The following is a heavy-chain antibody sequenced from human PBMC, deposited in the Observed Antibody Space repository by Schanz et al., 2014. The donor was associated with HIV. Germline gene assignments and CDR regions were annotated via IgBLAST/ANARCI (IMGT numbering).Heavy chain of an antibody. CDR3: ARVIGGSGSYWPFDY. V-gene: IGHV4-59*01. D-gene: IGHD3-10*01. CDR1: GASISSYY. CDR2: MYYSGSS. Sequence: QVQLQESGPGLVKPSETLSLTCTVSGASISSYYWSWIRQPPGKGLEWIGYMYYSGSSKNNPSLKSRVTISVDTSKNQFSLKLSSVTAADTAVYYCARVIGGSGSYWPFDYWGQGALVTVSS. J-gene: IGHJ4*02.